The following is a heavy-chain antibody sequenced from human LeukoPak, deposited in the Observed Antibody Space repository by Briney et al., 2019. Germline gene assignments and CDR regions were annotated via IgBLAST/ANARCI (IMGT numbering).Heavy chain of an antibody. CDR2: FDPEDGET. J-gene: IGHJ5*02. V-gene: IGHV1-24*01. D-gene: IGHD1-26*01. CDR1: GDTLTELS. CDR3: ATAGIVGAIGYNWFDP. Sequence: ASVKVSCKVSGDTLTELSMHWVRQAPGKGLEWMGGFDPEDGETIYAQKFQGRVTMTEDTSTDTAYMELSSLRSEDTAVYYCATAGIVGAIGYNWFDPWGQGTLVTVSS.